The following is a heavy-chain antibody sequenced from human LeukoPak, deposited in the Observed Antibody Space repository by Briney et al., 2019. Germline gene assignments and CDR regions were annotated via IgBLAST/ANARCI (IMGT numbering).Heavy chain of an antibody. CDR1: GGTFRSYA. J-gene: IGHJ4*02. V-gene: IGHV1-69*05. D-gene: IGHD3-22*01. CDR3: VRGVHYYDSSGYRRLLDY. Sequence: SVKVSXRASGGTFRSYAISWMRQAPGQGLEWMGRIIPIFGTANYAQKFQGRVTITTDESTSTAYMELSSLRSEDTAVYYCVRGVHYYDSSGYRRLLDYWGQGTLVTVSS. CDR2: IIPIFGTA.